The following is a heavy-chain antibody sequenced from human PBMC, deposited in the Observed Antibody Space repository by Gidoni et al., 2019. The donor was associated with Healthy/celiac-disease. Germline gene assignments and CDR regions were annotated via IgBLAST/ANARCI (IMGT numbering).Heavy chain of an antibody. CDR2: ISSNGGST. D-gene: IGHD3-16*01. CDR1: GFPFSSSA. V-gene: IGHV3-64D*06. J-gene: IGHJ4*02. CDR3: LGGMITFGGVMGRDTPFDY. Sequence: EVQLVESGGGLVQPGGSLRLSCSAYGFPFSSSAMHWVRQATGKGLEYVSAISSNGGSTYYADSVKGRFTISRDNSKNTLYLQMSSLRAEDTAVYYCLGGMITFGGVMGRDTPFDYWGQGTLVTVSS.